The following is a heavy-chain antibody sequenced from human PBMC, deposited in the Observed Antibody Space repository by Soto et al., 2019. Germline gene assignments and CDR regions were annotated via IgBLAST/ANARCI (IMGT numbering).Heavy chain of an antibody. D-gene: IGHD2-2*01. CDR2: VYYSGSS. CDR1: GASIIXGASF. V-gene: IGHV4-31*03. Sequence: TXSXTCTVSGASIIXGASFCNLIRQPPGKGLEWIANVYYSGSSYYNPSLKSRLTISVGTTKNQFSLQLKSMTASDTAVYYCAKLSCTSSTCYFPGWFDPWGQATLVTVSS. J-gene: IGHJ5*02. CDR3: AKLSCTSSTCYFPGWFDP.